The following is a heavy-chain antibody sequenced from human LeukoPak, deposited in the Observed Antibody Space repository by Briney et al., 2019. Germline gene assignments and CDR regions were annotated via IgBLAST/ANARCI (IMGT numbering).Heavy chain of an antibody. CDR2: ISGSGGST. CDR3: AKDSLTFWFDP. D-gene: IGHD2/OR15-2a*01. Sequence: GGSLRLSCAASGFTFSNAWMSWVRQAPGKGLEWVSAISGSGGSTYYADSVKGRFTISRDNSKNTLYLQMNSLRAKDTAVYYCAKDSLTFWFDPWGQGTLVTVSS. V-gene: IGHV3-23*01. CDR1: GFTFSNAW. J-gene: IGHJ5*02.